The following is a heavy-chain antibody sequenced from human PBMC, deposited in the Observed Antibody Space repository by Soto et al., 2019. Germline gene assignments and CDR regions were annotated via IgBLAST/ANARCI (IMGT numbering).Heavy chain of an antibody. D-gene: IGHD2-8*02. CDR3: TGEVASGY. J-gene: IGHJ4*02. CDR2: ISRDGGTK. Sequence: QVQLVESGGGVGQRGRSLRLSCAVSGFTVSTYGMHWVRQAPGKGLEWVAVISRDGGTKYYADSVKGRFTISRDNSRNTLFLEMNSLRGDDMAVYYCTGEVASGYWGQGTLVTVSS. V-gene: IGHV3-30*03. CDR1: GFTVSTYG.